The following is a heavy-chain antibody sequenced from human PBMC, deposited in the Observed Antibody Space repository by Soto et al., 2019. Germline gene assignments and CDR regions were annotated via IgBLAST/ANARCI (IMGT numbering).Heavy chain of an antibody. CDR3: ARDSYYDSYYYGMDV. Sequence: SETLSLTCTVSGGSISSGGYYWSWIRQHPGKGLEWIGYIYYSGSTYYNPSLKSRVTISVDTSKNQFSLKLSSVTAADTAVYYCARDSYYDSYYYGMDVRGQGTTVTVSS. V-gene: IGHV4-31*03. J-gene: IGHJ6*02. CDR2: IYYSGST. D-gene: IGHD3-22*01. CDR1: GGSISSGGYY.